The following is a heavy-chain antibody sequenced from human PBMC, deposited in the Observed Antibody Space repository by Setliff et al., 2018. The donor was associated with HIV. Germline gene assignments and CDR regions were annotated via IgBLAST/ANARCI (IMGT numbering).Heavy chain of an antibody. Sequence: GASVKVSCKASGFTSNHYALSWVRQAPGQRPEWMGGTIPMSDIPNYAQNFQGRVTITADHSTTTTYMELSSLSSEDTAVYYCVRVGPWYYGRSGYLASWDYWGQGTQVTVSS. CDR2: TIPMSDIP. D-gene: IGHD3-22*01. CDR3: VRVGPWYYGRSGYLASWDY. V-gene: IGHV1-69*10. J-gene: IGHJ4*02. CDR1: GFTSNHYA.